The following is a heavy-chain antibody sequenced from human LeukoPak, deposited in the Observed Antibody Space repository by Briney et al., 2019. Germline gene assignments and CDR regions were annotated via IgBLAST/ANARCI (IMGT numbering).Heavy chain of an antibody. CDR2: IYYSGST. Sequence: SETLSLTCAVSGGSISTYYWNWIRQPPGKGQEWIGYIYYSGSTNYNPSLKSRVTISVDTSKNQFSLNLTSVTAADTAVYYCARAGRGNTPVFQHWGQGSLVTVSS. V-gene: IGHV4-59*01. CDR3: ARAGRGNTPVFQH. J-gene: IGHJ1*01. D-gene: IGHD2-15*01. CDR1: GGSISTYY.